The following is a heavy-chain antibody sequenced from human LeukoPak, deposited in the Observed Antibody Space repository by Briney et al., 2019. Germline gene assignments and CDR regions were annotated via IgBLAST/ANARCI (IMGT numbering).Heavy chain of an antibody. CDR1: GFSFSSYS. CDR2: ISSTSDYI. CDR3: ARTLGGYDSSGIDY. J-gene: IGHJ4*01. V-gene: IGHV3-21*01. Sequence: GGSPRLSRAAYGFSFSSYSMNWVRQAPGKGLAWVAAISSTSDYIYHADSVKGRFTISRDNADNTLYLDMNNLRAEDTAIYYCARTLGGYDSSGIDYWGQGTLVTVSS. D-gene: IGHD3-10*01.